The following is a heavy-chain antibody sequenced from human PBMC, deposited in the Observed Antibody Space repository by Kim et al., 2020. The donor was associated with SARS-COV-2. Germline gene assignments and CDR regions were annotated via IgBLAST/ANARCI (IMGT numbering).Heavy chain of an antibody. J-gene: IGHJ6*03. Sequence: SETLSLTCAVYGGSFSGYYWSWIRQSPGRGLEWIGEVHHSGSTDYNPSLKGRLTMSVDTSKSQFSLKLTSVTVADTAIYYCARRHSSLALDVWGKGSTVT. CDR1: GGSFSGYY. V-gene: IGHV4-34*01. D-gene: IGHD6-6*01. CDR2: VHHSGST. CDR3: ARRHSSLALDV.